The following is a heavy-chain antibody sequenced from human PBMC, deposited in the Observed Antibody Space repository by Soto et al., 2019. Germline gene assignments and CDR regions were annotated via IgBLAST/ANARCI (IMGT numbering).Heavy chain of an antibody. CDR2: MNPNSGNT. Sequence: SVKVSCKASGYTFTSYDINWVRQATGQGLEWMGWMNPNSGNTGYAQKFQGRVTMTRNTSISTAYMELSSLRSEDTAVYYCARGQGLLYYYYGMDVWGQGTTVTVSS. D-gene: IGHD5-18*01. V-gene: IGHV1-8*01. J-gene: IGHJ6*02. CDR3: ARGQGLLYYYYGMDV. CDR1: GYTFTSYD.